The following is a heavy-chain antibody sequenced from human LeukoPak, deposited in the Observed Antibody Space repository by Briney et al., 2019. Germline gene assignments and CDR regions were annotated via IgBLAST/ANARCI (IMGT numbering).Heavy chain of an antibody. J-gene: IGHJ3*02. D-gene: IGHD3-22*01. CDR2: ISAYYGTT. V-gene: IGHV1-18*04. CDR3: ARVKSYYYDTSDKDAFDI. Sequence: GASVKVSCKASGYSFTGYYIHWVRQAPGQGLEWMGWISAYYGTTNYAQKFKGRVTMTTDTSTSTVYMELRSLRSDDTAVYYCARVKSYYYDTSDKDAFDIWGQGTMVTVSS. CDR1: GYSFTGYY.